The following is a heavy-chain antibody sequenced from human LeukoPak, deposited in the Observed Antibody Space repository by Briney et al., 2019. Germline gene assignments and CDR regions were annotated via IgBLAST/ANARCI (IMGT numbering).Heavy chain of an antibody. Sequence: ASVKVSCKASGYTFTSYDINWVRQATGQGLEWMGWMNPNSGNTGYAQKFQGRVTMTRNTSISTAYMELSSLRSEDTALYYCARDMARETYYYDSSGYYYEGFDYWGQGTLVTVSS. CDR2: MNPNSGNT. V-gene: IGHV1-8*01. D-gene: IGHD3-22*01. CDR1: GYTFTSYD. CDR3: ARDMARETYYYDSSGYYYEGFDY. J-gene: IGHJ4*02.